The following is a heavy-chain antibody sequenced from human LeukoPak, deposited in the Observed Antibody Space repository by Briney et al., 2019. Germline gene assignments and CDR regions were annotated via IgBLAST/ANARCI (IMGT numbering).Heavy chain of an antibody. Sequence: GGSLRLSCAASGFTFSSYAMSWVRQAPGKGLEWVSAISGSGGSTYYADSVKGRFTISRDNAKNSLYLQMNSLRAEDTAVYYCARDADFWSAANFDYWGQGTLVTVSS. CDR3: ARDADFWSAANFDY. CDR1: GFTFSSYA. J-gene: IGHJ4*02. CDR2: ISGSGGST. V-gene: IGHV3-23*01. D-gene: IGHD3/OR15-3a*01.